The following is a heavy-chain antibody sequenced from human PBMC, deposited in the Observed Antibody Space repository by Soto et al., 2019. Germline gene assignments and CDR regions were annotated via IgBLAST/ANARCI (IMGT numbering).Heavy chain of an antibody. Sequence: QVQLVQSGAEVKKPGASVKVSCKASGYTFTSYDINWVRQATGQGLEWMGWMNPNSGNTGYAQKFQGRVTMTRTTSISTAYMELSSLRSEDTAVYYCARPIVVVVAAPEYYFDYWGQGTLVTVSS. CDR3: ARPIVVVVAAPEYYFDY. CDR2: MNPNSGNT. J-gene: IGHJ4*02. CDR1: GYTFTSYD. D-gene: IGHD2-15*01. V-gene: IGHV1-8*01.